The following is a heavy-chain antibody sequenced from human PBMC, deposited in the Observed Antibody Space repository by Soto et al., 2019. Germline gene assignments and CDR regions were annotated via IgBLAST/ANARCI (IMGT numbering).Heavy chain of an antibody. D-gene: IGHD3-22*01. V-gene: IGHV4-34*01. CDR1: GGSFSGYY. CDR2: INHSGST. J-gene: IGHJ4*02. Sequence: SENLSLTCAVYGGSFSGYYWSWIRQPPGKGLEWIGEINHSGSTNYNPSLKSRVTISVDTSKNQFSLKLSSVTAADTAVYYCVGLFPYVSSGYHLNYLGQGTLVTVSS. CDR3: VGLFPYVSSGYHLNY.